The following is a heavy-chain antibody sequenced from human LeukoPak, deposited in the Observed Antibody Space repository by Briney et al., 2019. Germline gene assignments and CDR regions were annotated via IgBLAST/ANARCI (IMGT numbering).Heavy chain of an antibody. J-gene: IGHJ4*02. CDR1: GFTFSSYG. V-gene: IGHV3-30*18. Sequence: GGSLRLSCAASGFTFSSYGMHWVRQAPGKGLEWVAVISYDGSNKYYADSVKGRFTISRDNSKNTPYLQMNSLRAEDTAVYYCAKDGVGSGSQGDWGQGTLVTVSS. CDR3: AKDGVGSGSQGD. CDR2: ISYDGSNK. D-gene: IGHD1-26*01.